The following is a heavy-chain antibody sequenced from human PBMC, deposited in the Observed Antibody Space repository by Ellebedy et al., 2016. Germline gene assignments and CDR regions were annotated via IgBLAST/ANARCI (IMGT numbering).Heavy chain of an antibody. CDR1: GGTFSSYA. Sequence: ASVKVSCKASGGTFSSYAISWVRQAPGQGLEWMGWINTNTGNPTYAQGFTGRFVFSLDTSVSTAYLQISSLKAEDTAVYYCARKKVRIAVAGTFLYNWFDPWGQGTLVTVSS. J-gene: IGHJ5*02. CDR3: ARKKVRIAVAGTFLYNWFDP. V-gene: IGHV7-4-1*02. CDR2: INTNTGNP. D-gene: IGHD6-19*01.